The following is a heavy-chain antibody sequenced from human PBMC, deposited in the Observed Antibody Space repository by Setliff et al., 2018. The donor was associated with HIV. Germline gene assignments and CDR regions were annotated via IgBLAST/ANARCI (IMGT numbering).Heavy chain of an antibody. CDR3: ARTSLGISEDC. D-gene: IGHD7-27*01. CDR2: ISGLGGGTI. CDR1: GFTFDSYS. Sequence: PGGSLRLSCATSGFTFDSYSIIWVRQAPGKGLEWVSYISGLGGGTIYYADSVRGRFTISRDDAEKSVYLQMNSLRAEDTAVYYCARTSLGISEDCWGQGTLVTVSS. J-gene: IGHJ4*02. V-gene: IGHV3-48*01.